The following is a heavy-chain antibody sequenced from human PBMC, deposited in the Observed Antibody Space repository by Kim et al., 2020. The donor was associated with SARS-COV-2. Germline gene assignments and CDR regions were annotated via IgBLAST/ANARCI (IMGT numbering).Heavy chain of an antibody. Sequence: GGSLRLSCAASGFTFSDYYMSWIRQAPGKGLEWVSYISSSSSYTNYADSVKGRFTISRDNAKNSLYLQMNSLRAEDTAVYYCARASLGYCSSTSCSPDPYYYYYGMDVWGQGTTVTVSS. CDR1: GFTFSDYY. CDR3: ARASLGYCSSTSCSPDPYYYYYGMDV. J-gene: IGHJ6*02. V-gene: IGHV3-11*05. CDR2: ISSSSSYT. D-gene: IGHD2-2*01.